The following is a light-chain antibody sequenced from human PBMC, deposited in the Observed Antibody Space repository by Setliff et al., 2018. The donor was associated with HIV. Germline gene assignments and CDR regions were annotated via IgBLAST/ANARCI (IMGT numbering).Light chain of an antibody. V-gene: IGLV2-8*01. CDR2: EVS. Sequence: QSVLTQPPSASGSPGQSVTISCTGTSSDVGAYYSVSWYQQHPGKAPKLIIYEVSKRPSGVPDRISGSESGNTASLTVSGLQTEDEADYYCSSYAGNDNFVFGTGTKVTVL. CDR1: SSDVGAYYS. CDR3: SSYAGNDNFV. J-gene: IGLJ1*01.